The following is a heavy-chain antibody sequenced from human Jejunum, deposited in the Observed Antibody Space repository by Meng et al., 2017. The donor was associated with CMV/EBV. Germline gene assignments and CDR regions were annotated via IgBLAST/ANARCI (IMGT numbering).Heavy chain of an antibody. V-gene: IGHV1-2*02. CDR1: GYY. J-gene: IGHJ5*02. D-gene: IGHD3-3*01. CDR3: ARDQGDFWSGYYGNNWFDP. Sequence: GYYMHWVRQAPGQGLEWMGWINPSSGGTNYAQKFQGRVTMTRDTSISTAYMELNRLRSDDTAVYYCARDQGDFWSGYYGNNWFDPWGQGTLVTVSS. CDR2: INPSSGGT.